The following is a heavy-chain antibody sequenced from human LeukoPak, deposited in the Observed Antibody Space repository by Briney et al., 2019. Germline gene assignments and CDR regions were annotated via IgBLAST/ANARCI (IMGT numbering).Heavy chain of an antibody. V-gene: IGHV4-59*01. D-gene: IGHD4-17*01. Sequence: SETLSLTCTVSGGSISSYYWSWIRQPPGKGLNWFGYIYYSGSTNYNPSLKSRVTISVDTSKNQFSLKLSSVTAADTAVYYCARAIDKDYGDYLDYWGQGTLVTVSS. CDR1: GGSISSYY. CDR3: ARAIDKDYGDYLDY. J-gene: IGHJ4*02. CDR2: IYYSGST.